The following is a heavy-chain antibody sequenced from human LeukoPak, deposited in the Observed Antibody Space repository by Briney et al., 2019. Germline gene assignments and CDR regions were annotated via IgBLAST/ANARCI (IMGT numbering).Heavy chain of an antibody. CDR1: GFSVSSYY. D-gene: IGHD3-22*01. CDR2: IYSGGST. Sequence: GGSLRLSCAASGFSVSSYYMSWVRQAPGKGLEWIGVIYSGGSTYYADSVKGRFTISGDNSKNKLYLQMNSLRAEDTAVYYCARDWGDSSGYYEMGAFWGQGTLVTVSS. CDR3: ARDWGDSSGYYEMGAF. V-gene: IGHV3-66*01. J-gene: IGHJ4*02.